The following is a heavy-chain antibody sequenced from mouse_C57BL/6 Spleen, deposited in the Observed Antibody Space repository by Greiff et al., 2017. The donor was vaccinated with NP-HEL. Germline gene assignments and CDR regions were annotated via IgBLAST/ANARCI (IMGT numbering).Heavy chain of an antibody. J-gene: IGHJ2*01. D-gene: IGHD1-1*01. CDR1: GFTFSSYA. CDR2: ISDGGSYT. V-gene: IGHV5-4*03. Sequence: EVKLMESGGGLVKPGGSLKLSCAASGFTFSSYAMSWVRQTPEKRLEWVATISDGGSYTYYPDNVKGRFTISRDNAKNNLYLQMSHLKSEDTAMYYCARHRHYYGSLDYWGQGTTLTVSS. CDR3: ARHRHYYGSLDY.